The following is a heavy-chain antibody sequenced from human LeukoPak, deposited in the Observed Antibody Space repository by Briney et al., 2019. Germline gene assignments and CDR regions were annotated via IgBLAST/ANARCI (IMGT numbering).Heavy chain of an antibody. CDR2: IIPIFGTA. Sequence: GASVKVSCKASGGTFSSYAISWVRQAPGQGLEWMGGIIPIFGTANYAQKFQGRVTITADESTSTAYMELSSLRSEDTAVYYCARGVTSGMTTVTFWFDPWAREPWSPSPQ. CDR1: GGTFSSYA. J-gene: IGHJ5*02. V-gene: IGHV1-69*13. CDR3: ARGVTSGMTTVTFWFDP. D-gene: IGHD4-17*01.